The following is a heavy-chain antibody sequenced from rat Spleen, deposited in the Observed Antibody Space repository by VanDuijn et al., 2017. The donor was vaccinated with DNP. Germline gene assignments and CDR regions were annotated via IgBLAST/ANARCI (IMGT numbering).Heavy chain of an antibody. D-gene: IGHD1-6*01. Sequence: EVQLVESGGGLVQPGRSLKLSCTASAFAFSDFAMAYIRQAPKKGLEWVATINYDGSRAYYRDSVKGRFTISRDNAKSTLYLQMDSLRSEDTATYYCARHTTDITYYFNYWGQGVMVTVSS. J-gene: IGHJ2*01. CDR2: INYDGSRA. CDR1: AFAFSDFA. V-gene: IGHV5-17*01. CDR3: ARHTTDITYYFNY.